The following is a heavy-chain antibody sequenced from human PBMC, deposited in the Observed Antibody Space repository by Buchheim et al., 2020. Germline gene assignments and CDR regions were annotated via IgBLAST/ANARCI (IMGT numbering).Heavy chain of an antibody. CDR3: ARGRGYGDYVIGY. CDR2: INHSGST. Sequence: QVQLQQWGAGLLKPSETLSLTCAVYGGSFSGYYWSWIRQPPGKGLEWIGEINHSGSTNYNPSLKSRVTISVDTSKNQFSLQLSSVTAADTAVYYCARGRGYGDYVIGYWGQGTL. V-gene: IGHV4-34*01. CDR1: GGSFSGYY. J-gene: IGHJ4*02. D-gene: IGHD4-17*01.